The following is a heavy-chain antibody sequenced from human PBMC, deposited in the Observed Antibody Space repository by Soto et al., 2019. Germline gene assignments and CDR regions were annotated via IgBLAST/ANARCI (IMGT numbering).Heavy chain of an antibody. CDR1: GGTFSSYT. Sequence: EASVKVSCKASGGTFSSYTISWVRQAPGQGLEWMGRIIPILGIANYAQKFQGRVTITADKSTSTAYMELSSLRSEDTAVYYCARGGEACSGGSCYSHAFDIWGQGTMVTVSS. J-gene: IGHJ3*02. D-gene: IGHD2-15*01. CDR3: ARGGEACSGGSCYSHAFDI. V-gene: IGHV1-69*02. CDR2: IIPILGIA.